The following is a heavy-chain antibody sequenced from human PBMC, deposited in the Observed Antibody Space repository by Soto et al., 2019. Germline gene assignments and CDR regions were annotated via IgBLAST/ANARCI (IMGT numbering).Heavy chain of an antibody. CDR2: IYSGGST. Sequence: EVQLVESGGGLIQPGGSLRLSCAASGFTVSSNYMSWVRQAPGKGLEWVSVIYSGGSTYYADSVKGRFTISRDNSKNTLYLQMNSLRAEDTAVYYCARGPDTAMVSVLYYYYGMDVWGQGTTVTVSS. D-gene: IGHD5-18*01. CDR3: ARGPDTAMVSVLYYYYGMDV. V-gene: IGHV3-53*01. J-gene: IGHJ6*02. CDR1: GFTVSSNY.